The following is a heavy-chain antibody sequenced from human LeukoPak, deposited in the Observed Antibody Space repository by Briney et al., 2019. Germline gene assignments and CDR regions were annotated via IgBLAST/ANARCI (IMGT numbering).Heavy chain of an antibody. J-gene: IGHJ4*02. V-gene: IGHV3-48*03. CDR1: AFTFSSYG. D-gene: IGHD3-10*01. Sequence: GGSLRLSCAASAFTFSSYGMNWVRQAPGKGLEWVSYISDTGFTIYYVDSVKGRFTISRDNAKNSLFLQMNNLRVEDTAVYYCAEKLFTGMGFYFDSWGQGTLVTVSS. CDR2: ISDTGFTI. CDR3: AEKLFTGMGFYFDS.